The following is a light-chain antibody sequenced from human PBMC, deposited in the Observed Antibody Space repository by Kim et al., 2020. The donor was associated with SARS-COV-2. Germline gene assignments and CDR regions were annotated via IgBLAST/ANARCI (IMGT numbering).Light chain of an antibody. Sequence: SPGERATLSGRASQSVGSSFLAWYQQKLGQAPRLLIYGASSRATGIPDRFTGSGSGTDFTLTISRLEPEDFAVYYCQQYGDSPLTFGGGTKVDIK. CDR1: QSVGSSF. CDR2: GAS. J-gene: IGKJ4*01. CDR3: QQYGDSPLT. V-gene: IGKV3-20*01.